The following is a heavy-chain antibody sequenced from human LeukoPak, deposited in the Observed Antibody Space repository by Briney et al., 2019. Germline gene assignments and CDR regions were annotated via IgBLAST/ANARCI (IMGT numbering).Heavy chain of an antibody. CDR1: GFTFSSYG. Sequence: GGSLRLSCAASGFTFSSYGMSWVRQAPGKGLEWVSAISGSGGSTYYADSVKGRFTISRDNSKNTLYLQMNSLRAEDTAVYFCARDRYSSGWYGDAFDIWGQGTMVTVSS. V-gene: IGHV3-23*01. CDR3: ARDRYSSGWYGDAFDI. CDR2: ISGSGGST. J-gene: IGHJ3*02. D-gene: IGHD6-19*01.